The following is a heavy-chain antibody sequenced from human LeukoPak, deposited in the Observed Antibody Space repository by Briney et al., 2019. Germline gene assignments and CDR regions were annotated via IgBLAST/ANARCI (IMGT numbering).Heavy chain of an antibody. CDR2: IFHSGST. V-gene: IGHV4-59*08. CDR3: ARLATYGDFSD. Sequence: SGTLSLTCTVSGDSISGYYWSWVRQLPGKGLEWIGYIFHSGSTKYNPSLESRVTISIDTSKNQFSLRLSSVTAADTAVYYCARLATYGDFSDWGQGTLVTVSS. J-gene: IGHJ4*02. CDR1: GDSISGYY. D-gene: IGHD4-17*01.